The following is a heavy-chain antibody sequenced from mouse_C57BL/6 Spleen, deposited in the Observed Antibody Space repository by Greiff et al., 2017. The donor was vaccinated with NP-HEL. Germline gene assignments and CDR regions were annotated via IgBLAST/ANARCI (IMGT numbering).Heavy chain of an antibody. Sequence: VQLQQSGPELVKPGASVKISCKASGYAFSSSWMNWVKQMPGKGLEWIGRIYPGDGDTNYNGKFKGKATRTADKSSSTAYMQLSSLTSEDAAVYFCARSSSFAWFAYWGQGTLVTVSA. J-gene: IGHJ3*01. CDR1: GYAFSSSW. V-gene: IGHV1-82*01. CDR3: ARSSSFAWFAY. CDR2: IYPGDGDT. D-gene: IGHD1-1*01.